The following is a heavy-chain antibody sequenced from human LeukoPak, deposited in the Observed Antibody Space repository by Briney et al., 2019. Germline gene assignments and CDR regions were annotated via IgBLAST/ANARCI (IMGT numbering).Heavy chain of an antibody. CDR3: ARDTSSYGSGRTWFDP. V-gene: IGHV1-46*01. D-gene: IGHD3-10*01. Sequence: ASVKVSCKASAYTFTGDYMHWVRQAPGQGLEWMGIINPSGGSTSYAQKFQGRVTMTRDTSTSTVYMELSSLRSEDTAVYYCARDTSSYGSGRTWFDPWGQGTLVTVSS. CDR2: INPSGGST. CDR1: AYTFTGDY. J-gene: IGHJ5*02.